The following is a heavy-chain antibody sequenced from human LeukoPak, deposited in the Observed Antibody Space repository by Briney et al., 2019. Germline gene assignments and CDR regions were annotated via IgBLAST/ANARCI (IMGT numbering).Heavy chain of an antibody. CDR1: GFSFNNYC. Sequence: GGSLRLSCAASGFSFNNYCMNWVRQAPGKGLEWVSSISSSSNYIYYADSVKGRFTISRDNAKNSLYLQMNSLRDEDTAVYYCARASFQRWLQLGGDWGQGTLVTVSS. V-gene: IGHV3-21*01. CDR3: ARASFQRWLQLGGD. D-gene: IGHD5-12*01. CDR2: ISSSSNYI. J-gene: IGHJ4*02.